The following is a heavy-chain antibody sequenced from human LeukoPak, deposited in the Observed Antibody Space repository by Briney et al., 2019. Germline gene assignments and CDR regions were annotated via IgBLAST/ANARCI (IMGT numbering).Heavy chain of an antibody. CDR2: MSYDGSDK. CDR3: AKAHPYEYNYGGFDY. D-gene: IGHD5-18*01. CDR1: GFTFNSYA. V-gene: IGHV3-30*18. Sequence: PGGSLRLSCAASGFTFNSYAMHWVRQAPGKGLEWVALMSYDGSDKHYADSVKGRFTISRDSSKNTLYLQMNSLRADDTAVYYCAKAHPYEYNYGGFDYWGQGALVTVSS. J-gene: IGHJ4*02.